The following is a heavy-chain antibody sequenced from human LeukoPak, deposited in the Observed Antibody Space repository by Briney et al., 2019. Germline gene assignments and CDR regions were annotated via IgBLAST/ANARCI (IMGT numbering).Heavy chain of an antibody. Sequence: ASVKVSCKVSGYTLTELSMHWVRQAPGKGLEWMGGFDPEDGETIYAQKFQGRVTMTEDTSTDTAYMELSSLRSEDTAVYYCATFGRYFFGVVKDPYPNDYWGQGTLVTVSS. CDR1: GYTLTELS. CDR3: ATFGRYFFGVVKDPYPNDY. CDR2: FDPEDGET. V-gene: IGHV1-24*01. D-gene: IGHD3-3*01. J-gene: IGHJ4*02.